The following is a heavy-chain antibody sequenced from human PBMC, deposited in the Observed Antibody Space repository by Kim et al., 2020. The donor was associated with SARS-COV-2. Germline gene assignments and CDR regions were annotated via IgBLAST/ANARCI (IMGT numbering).Heavy chain of an antibody. D-gene: IGHD2-15*01. CDR3: AKAASTSFDS. V-gene: IGHV3-74*01. J-gene: IGHJ5*01. Sequence: GGSLRLSCAASGFTFSSYWIHWVRQAPGKGLVWVSRINGDGSTTNYADSVKGRFTISRDNAKNTLYLQMNSLRVEDTAVYYCAKAASTSFDSWGHGTLVT. CDR1: GFTFSSYW. CDR2: INGDGSTT.